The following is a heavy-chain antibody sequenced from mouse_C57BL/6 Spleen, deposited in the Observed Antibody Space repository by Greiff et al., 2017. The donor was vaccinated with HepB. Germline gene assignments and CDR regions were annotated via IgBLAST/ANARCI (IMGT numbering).Heavy chain of an antibody. CDR3: ARRGGYDGPGPDAMDY. V-gene: IGHV1-52*01. J-gene: IGHJ4*01. CDR1: GYTFTSYW. Sequence: QVQLQQPGAELVRPGSSVKLSCKASGYTFTSYWMHWVKQRPIQGLEWIGNIDPSDSETHYNQKFKDKATLTVDKSSSTAYMQLSSLTSEDSAVYYCARRGGYDGPGPDAMDYWGQGTSVTVSS. D-gene: IGHD2-2*01. CDR2: IDPSDSET.